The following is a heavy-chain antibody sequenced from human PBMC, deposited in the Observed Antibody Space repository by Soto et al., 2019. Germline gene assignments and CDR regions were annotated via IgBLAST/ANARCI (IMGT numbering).Heavy chain of an antibody. D-gene: IGHD2-2*01. V-gene: IGHV4-31*03. CDR2: IYYSGST. CDR3: ARDLCSSTSCYPHGMDV. J-gene: IGHJ6*02. CDR1: GGSISSGGYY. Sequence: PSETLSLTCTVSGGSISSGGYYWSWIRQHPGKGLEWIGYIYYSGSTYYNPSLKSRVTISVDTSKNQFSLKLSSVTAADTAVYYCARDLCSSTSCYPHGMDVWGQGTTVTVYS.